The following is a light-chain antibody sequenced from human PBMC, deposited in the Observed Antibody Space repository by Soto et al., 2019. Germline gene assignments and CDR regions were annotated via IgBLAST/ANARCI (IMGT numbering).Light chain of an antibody. CDR2: GAS. V-gene: IGKV3-15*01. CDR1: QSVSLS. CDR3: QHYNSYSEA. Sequence: EIVLTQSPATLSVSLGDSATLSCRASQSVSLSLAWYQQRPGQAPRLLIYGASTRATGIPARFSGSGSGTEFTLTISSLQPDDFATYYCQHYNSYSEAFGQGTKVDIK. J-gene: IGKJ1*01.